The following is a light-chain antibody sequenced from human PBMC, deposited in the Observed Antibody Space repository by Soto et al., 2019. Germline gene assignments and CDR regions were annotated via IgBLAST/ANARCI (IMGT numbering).Light chain of an antibody. V-gene: IGLV2-11*01. CDR3: CSYAGNYTF. J-gene: IGLJ2*01. Sequence: QSALTQPRSVSGSPGQSVTISCTGTSNDVGGYDCVSWYQQYPGKAPTYILYDVTKRPSGVPDRFSGSKSGNTASLTISGLQADDEADYYCCSYAGNYTFFGGGTKLTVL. CDR2: DVT. CDR1: SNDVGGYDC.